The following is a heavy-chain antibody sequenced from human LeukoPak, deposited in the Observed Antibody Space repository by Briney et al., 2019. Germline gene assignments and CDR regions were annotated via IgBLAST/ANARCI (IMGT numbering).Heavy chain of an antibody. CDR1: GGTFSSHA. D-gene: IGHD3-3*01. J-gene: IGHJ3*02. Sequence: SVKVSCKASGGTFSSHAISWVRQAPGQGLEWMGGIIPIFGTANYAQKFQGRVTITADESTSTAYMELSSLRSEDTAVYYCARALNYDFAALDAFDIWGQGTMVTVSS. CDR2: IIPIFGTA. V-gene: IGHV1-69*13. CDR3: ARALNYDFAALDAFDI.